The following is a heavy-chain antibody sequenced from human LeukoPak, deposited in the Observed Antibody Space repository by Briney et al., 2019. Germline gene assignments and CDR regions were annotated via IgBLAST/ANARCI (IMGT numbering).Heavy chain of an antibody. J-gene: IGHJ4*02. Sequence: GASVKVSCKASGGTFISYAISWVRQAPGQGLEWMGGIIPIFGTENYAQKFQGRVTITADESTSTAYMELSSLRSEDTAVYYCASRGLHYYDSSGYYYGVWGQGTLVTVSS. D-gene: IGHD3-22*01. CDR1: GGTFISYA. CDR3: ASRGLHYYDSSGYYYGV. CDR2: IIPIFGTE. V-gene: IGHV1-69*13.